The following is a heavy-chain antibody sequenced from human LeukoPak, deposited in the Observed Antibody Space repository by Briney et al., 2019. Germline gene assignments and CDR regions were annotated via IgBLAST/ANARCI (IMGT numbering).Heavy chain of an antibody. J-gene: IGHJ3*02. CDR3: AKTVGYCSGGSCYSKNAFDI. CDR1: GYTFTSYG. V-gene: IGHV1-18*01. Sequence: ASVKVSCKASGYTFTSYGISWVRQAPGQGLEWMGWISAYNGNTNYAQKLQGRVTMTTDTCTSTAYMELRSLRSDDTAVYYCAKTVGYCSGGSCYSKNAFDIWGQGTMVTVSS. D-gene: IGHD2-15*01. CDR2: ISAYNGNT.